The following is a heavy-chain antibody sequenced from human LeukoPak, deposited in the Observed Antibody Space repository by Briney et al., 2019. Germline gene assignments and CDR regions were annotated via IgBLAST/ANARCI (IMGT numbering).Heavy chain of an antibody. V-gene: IGHV3-9*01. Sequence: GGSLTLSCAASRLIFYNYAMLWLPHATGKGRVWLSYISCSSGYIVYAVSVRGILIISRDNDKNSMDLNMHTVSDEASAFYYSAKARGTYGTGSFSDYSGQRALVTVSS. D-gene: IGHD1-7*01. CDR3: AKARGTYGTGSFSDY. CDR2: ISCSSGYI. J-gene: IGHJ4*02. CDR1: RLIFYNYA.